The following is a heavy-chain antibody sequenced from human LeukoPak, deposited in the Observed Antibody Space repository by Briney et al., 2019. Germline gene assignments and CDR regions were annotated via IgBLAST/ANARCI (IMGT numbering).Heavy chain of an antibody. CDR2: IYYSGST. CDR1: GGSISSYY. V-gene: IGHV4-59*12. CDR3: ARVVAGRCDY. J-gene: IGHJ4*02. D-gene: IGHD6-19*01. Sequence: PSETLSLTCTVSGGSISSYYWSWIRQPPGKGLEWIGYIYYSGSTNYNPSLKSRVTMSVDTSKNQFSLKLSSVTAADTAVYYCARVVAGRCDYWGQGTLVTVSS.